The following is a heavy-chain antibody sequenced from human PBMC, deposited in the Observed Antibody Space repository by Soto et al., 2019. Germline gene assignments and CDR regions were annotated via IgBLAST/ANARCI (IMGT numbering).Heavy chain of an antibody. CDR3: ARDASPADVPGLRYYYYYYGMDV. D-gene: IGHD3-16*01. V-gene: IGHV1-69*13. CDR2: IIPIFGTA. J-gene: IGHJ6*02. CDR1: GGTFSSYA. Sequence: SVKGSFKASGGTFSSYAISWVRQAPGQGLEWMGGIIPIFGTANYAQKFQGRVTITADESTSAAYMELSSLRSEATAVYYCARDASPADVPGLRYYYYYYGMDVWGQGTTVTVS.